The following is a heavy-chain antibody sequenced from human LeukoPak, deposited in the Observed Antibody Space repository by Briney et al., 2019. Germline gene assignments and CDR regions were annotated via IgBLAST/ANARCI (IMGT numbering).Heavy chain of an antibody. V-gene: IGHV3-53*01. D-gene: IGHD3-10*01. CDR3: AGGHEALGY. CDR2: IYSAGRT. CDR1: GFTVSNNY. J-gene: IGHJ4*02. Sequence: GGSLRLSCAASGFTVSNNYMSWVRQPPGKGLEWVSLIYSAGRTFYADSVKGRFTISRDNSKNMLYLQMNSLRAEDTAIYYCAGGHEALGYWGQGTLVAVSS.